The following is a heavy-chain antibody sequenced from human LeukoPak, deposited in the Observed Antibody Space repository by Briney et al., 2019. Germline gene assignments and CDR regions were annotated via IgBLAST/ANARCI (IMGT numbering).Heavy chain of an antibody. D-gene: IGHD6-6*01. CDR2: INTNTGNP. Sequence: ASVKVSCTASGYTFTSYAMNWVRQAPGQGLEWMGWINTNTGNPTYAQGFTGRFVFSLDTYVSTAYLQISSLKAEDTAVYYCARAIAARHWFDPWGQGTLVTVSS. V-gene: IGHV7-4-1*02. CDR3: ARAIAARHWFDP. J-gene: IGHJ5*02. CDR1: GYTFTSYA.